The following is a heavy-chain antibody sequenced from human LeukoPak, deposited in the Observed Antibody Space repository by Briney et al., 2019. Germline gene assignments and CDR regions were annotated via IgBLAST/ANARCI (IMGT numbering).Heavy chain of an antibody. CDR3: ARGVSYYYDSSGYYPWFDP. Sequence: PSETLSLTCAVYGGSFSGYYWSWIRQPPGKGLEWIGEINHSGSTNYNPSLKSRVTISVDTSKNQFSLKLSSVTAADTAVYYCARGVSYYYDSSGYYPWFDPWGQGTLVAVSS. CDR2: INHSGST. V-gene: IGHV4-34*01. CDR1: GGSFSGYY. J-gene: IGHJ5*02. D-gene: IGHD3-22*01.